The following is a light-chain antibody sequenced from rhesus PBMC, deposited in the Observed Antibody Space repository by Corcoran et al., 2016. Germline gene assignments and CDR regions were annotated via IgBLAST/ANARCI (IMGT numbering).Light chain of an antibody. J-gene: IGKJ1*01. V-gene: IGKV3-10*01. CDR1: QTVSTY. Sequence: QVILTQSPATLSLSPGERATLSCRASQTVSTYLAWYQQTPGQAPRLLIYGASSRATGIPDRFGGRWSGRDFTPTISSLEPEDGGVYHCYQHSSGYRTFGQGTKVEIK. CDR3: YQHSSGYRT. CDR2: GAS.